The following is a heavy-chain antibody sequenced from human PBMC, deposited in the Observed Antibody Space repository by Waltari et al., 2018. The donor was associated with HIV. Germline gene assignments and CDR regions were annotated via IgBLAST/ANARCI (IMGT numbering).Heavy chain of an antibody. CDR3: ARVPDRSGYQRYAMDV. CDR1: GGTVSSSD. Sequence: QVQLVQSGAEVKRPGSSVKVSCKAHGGTVSSSDTSWVRQAPGQGLEWMGAIIPLFGEANYAQKFQGRLTITADESTSTAYMELSSLRSEDTAVYYCARVPDRSGYQRYAMDVWGQGTTVTVS. J-gene: IGHJ6*02. CDR2: IIPLFGEA. D-gene: IGHD3-22*01. V-gene: IGHV1-69*01.